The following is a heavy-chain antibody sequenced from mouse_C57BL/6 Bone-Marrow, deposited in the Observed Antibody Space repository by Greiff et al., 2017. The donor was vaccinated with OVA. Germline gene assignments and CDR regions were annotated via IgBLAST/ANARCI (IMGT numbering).Heavy chain of an antibody. CDR3: ARSDYYGSWFAY. CDR2: ISNGGGST. V-gene: IGHV5-12*01. Sequence: EVHLVESGGGLVQPGGSLKLSCAASGFTFSDYYMYWVRQTPEKRLEWVAYISNGGGSTYYPDTVKGRFTISRDNAKNTLYLQMSRLKSEDTAMYYCARSDYYGSWFAYWGQGTLVTVSA. D-gene: IGHD1-1*01. J-gene: IGHJ3*01. CDR1: GFTFSDYY.